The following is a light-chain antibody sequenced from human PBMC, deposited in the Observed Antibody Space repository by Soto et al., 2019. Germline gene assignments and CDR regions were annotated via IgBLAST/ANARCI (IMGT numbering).Light chain of an antibody. J-gene: IGLJ2*01. CDR1: SSDVGGYHY. V-gene: IGLV2-14*01. CDR3: SSSTRSSTLV. CDR2: DVG. Sequence: QSAPPQPASVPGSPGQSITISCTGTSSDVGGYHYVSRYQQHPGKAPKLMIYDVGNRPSGVSNRFSGSKSGNTASLTISGLQHEDEADYYFSSSTRSSTLVSGGGTKLTVL.